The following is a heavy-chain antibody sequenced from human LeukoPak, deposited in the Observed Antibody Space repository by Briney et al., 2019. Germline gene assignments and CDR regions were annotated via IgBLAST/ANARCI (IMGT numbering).Heavy chain of an antibody. V-gene: IGHV3-66*01. J-gene: IGHJ4*02. D-gene: IGHD6-19*01. CDR2: FYSGGST. Sequence: GGSLRLSCAAFGFTVSSKYMSWVRQAPGKGLEWVSVFYSGGSTYYADSGKGRFTISRDNSKNTPYFQMNSLRAEDTAVYYCARGPGWNYFDYWGQGTLVTVSS. CDR1: GFTVSSKY. CDR3: ARGPGWNYFDY.